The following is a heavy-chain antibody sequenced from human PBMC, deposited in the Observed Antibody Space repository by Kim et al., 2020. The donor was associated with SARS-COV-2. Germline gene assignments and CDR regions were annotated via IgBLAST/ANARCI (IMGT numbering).Heavy chain of an antibody. J-gene: IGHJ4*02. Sequence: NSNPTLKSRVTISVDTSKNQFSMKLSSVTAADTAVYYCAIFRYSGSYFDYWGQGTLVTVSS. V-gene: IGHV4-34*13. CDR3: AIFRYSGSYFDY. D-gene: IGHD1-26*01.